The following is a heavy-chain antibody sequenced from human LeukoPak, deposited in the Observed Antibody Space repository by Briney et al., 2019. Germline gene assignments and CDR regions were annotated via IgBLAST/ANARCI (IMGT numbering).Heavy chain of an antibody. D-gene: IGHD3-9*01. J-gene: IGHJ6*03. Sequence: SETLSLTCAVYGGSFGGYYWSWIRQPPGKGPEWIGEINHSGSTNCNPSLKSRVTISVDTSKNQFSLKLSSVTAADTAVYYCARGQLRYFDWLPMDVWGKGTTVTVSS. V-gene: IGHV4-34*01. CDR3: ARGQLRYFDWLPMDV. CDR2: INHSGST. CDR1: GGSFGGYY.